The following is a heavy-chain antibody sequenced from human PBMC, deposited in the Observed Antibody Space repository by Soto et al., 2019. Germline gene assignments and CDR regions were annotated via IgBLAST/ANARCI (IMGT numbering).Heavy chain of an antibody. J-gene: IGHJ6*02. CDR3: ARGGVVVAAKLVHYGMDV. V-gene: IGHV3-11*06. Sequence: GGSLRLSCAASGFTFSDYYMSWIRQAPGKGLEWVSYISISSSYTNYADSVKGRFTISRDNAKKSLYLQMNSLRAEDTAVYYCARGGVVVAAKLVHYGMDVWGQGTTVTVSS. CDR2: ISISSSYT. D-gene: IGHD2-15*01. CDR1: GFTFSDYY.